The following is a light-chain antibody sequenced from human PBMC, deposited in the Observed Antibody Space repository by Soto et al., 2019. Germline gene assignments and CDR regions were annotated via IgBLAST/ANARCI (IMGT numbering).Light chain of an antibody. CDR2: GAF. CDR3: QQRSTWPPFS. J-gene: IGKJ3*01. V-gene: IGKV3-11*01. Sequence: EIVMTQSPVTLSVSPGERVTLSCRASQSVSSNLAWYQQKPGQAPSLLIYGAFTRATGIPVRFSGSGSGTDFTLTISSLEPEDFAVYYCQQRSTWPPFSFGPGTKVDIK. CDR1: QSVSSN.